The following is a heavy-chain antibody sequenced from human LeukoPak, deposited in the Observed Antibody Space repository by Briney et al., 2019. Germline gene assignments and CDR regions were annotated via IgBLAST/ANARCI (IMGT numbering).Heavy chain of an antibody. CDR2: ISGSGGST. CDR1: GFTFSNYA. CDR3: AINIVVVPAAIADY. J-gene: IGHJ4*02. D-gene: IGHD2-2*01. V-gene: IGHV3-23*01. Sequence: PGGSLRLSCAASGFTFSNYAMNWVRQAPGKGLEWVSAISGSGGSTYYADSVKGRFTISRDNSKNTLYLQMNSLRAEDTAVYYCAINIVVVPAAIADYWGQGTLVTVSS.